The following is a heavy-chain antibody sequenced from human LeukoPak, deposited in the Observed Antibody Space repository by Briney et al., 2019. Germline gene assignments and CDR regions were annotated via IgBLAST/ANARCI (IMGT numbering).Heavy chain of an antibody. J-gene: IGHJ3*02. CDR1: GGSISSGGYY. CDR2: IYHSGST. V-gene: IGHV4-30-2*01. D-gene: IGHD3-16*01. CDR3: ARGHWGDI. Sequence: SQTLSLTCTVSGGSISSGGYYWSWIRQPPGKGLEWIGYIYHSGSTYYNPSLKSRVTISVDRSKNQFSLKLSSVTAADTAVYYCARGHWGDIWGQGTMVTVSS.